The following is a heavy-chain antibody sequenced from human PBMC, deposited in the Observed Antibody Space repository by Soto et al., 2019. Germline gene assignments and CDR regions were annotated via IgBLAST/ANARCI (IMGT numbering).Heavy chain of an antibody. Sequence: PGGSLRLSCAASRFTFNSYTMHWVRQSPGKGLEWVSSISSFGNYLYYTDSVKGRFTISRDNAKNSLYLQMNSLRAEDTAVYYCARAYGGNSIDYWGQGTLVTVSS. V-gene: IGHV3-21*01. CDR1: RFTFNSYT. CDR2: ISSFGNYL. J-gene: IGHJ4*02. D-gene: IGHD4-17*01. CDR3: ARAYGGNSIDY.